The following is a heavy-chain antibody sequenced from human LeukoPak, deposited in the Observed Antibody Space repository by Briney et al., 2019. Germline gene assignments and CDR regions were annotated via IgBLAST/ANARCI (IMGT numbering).Heavy chain of an antibody. V-gene: IGHV5-51*01. CDR1: GYNFTIYW. J-gene: IGHJ4*02. CDR2: IYPGDSDT. Sequence: GESLKISCKGSGYNFTIYWIGWVRQMPGKGLEWMGIIYPGDSDTRYSPSFQGQVTISADKSISTAYLQWSSLKASDTAMNYCAIRGYSYGWYYFDYWGQGTLVTVSS. CDR3: AIRGYSYGWYYFDY. D-gene: IGHD5-18*01.